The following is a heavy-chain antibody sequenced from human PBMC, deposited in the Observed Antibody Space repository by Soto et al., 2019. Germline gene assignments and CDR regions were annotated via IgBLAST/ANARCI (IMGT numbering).Heavy chain of an antibody. V-gene: IGHV4-4*02. CDR1: GGSISSSNW. D-gene: IGHD6-6*01. Sequence: SETLSLTCAVSGGSISSSNWWSWVRQPPGKGLEWIGEIYHSGSTNYNPSLKSRVTISVDTSKNQFSLKLSSVTAADTAVYYCARSHIVPRLFMYPYDYWGQGSLVTVSS. J-gene: IGHJ4*02. CDR3: ARSHIVPRLFMYPYDY. CDR2: IYHSGST.